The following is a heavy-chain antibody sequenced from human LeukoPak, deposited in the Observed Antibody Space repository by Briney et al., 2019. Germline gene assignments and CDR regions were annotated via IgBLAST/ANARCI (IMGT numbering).Heavy chain of an antibody. V-gene: IGHV4-4*02. Sequence: GSLRLSCAASGFTFSNAWMSWVRQAPGKGLEWIGNIFYSRGTYYSPSLKSRVTISLDTSRNQFSLKLTSVTAADTAVYYCAKSNGYGLVDIWGQGTMVTVSS. CDR2: IFYSRGT. D-gene: IGHD3-10*01. CDR3: AKSNGYGLVDI. J-gene: IGHJ3*02. CDR1: GFTFSNAW.